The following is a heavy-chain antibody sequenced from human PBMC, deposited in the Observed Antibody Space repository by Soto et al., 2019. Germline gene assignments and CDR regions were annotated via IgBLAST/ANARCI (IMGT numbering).Heavy chain of an antibody. CDR3: ARSRDYDFWSGRLLGSHYMDV. V-gene: IGHV4-59*01. CDR2: IYYSGST. Sequence: SETLSLTCTVSGGSISSYYWSWIRQPPGKGLEWIGYIYYSGSTNYNPSLKSRVTISVDTSKNQFSLKLSSVTAADTAVYYCARSRDYDFWSGRLLGSHYMDVWGKGTTVTVSS. J-gene: IGHJ6*03. CDR1: GGSISSYY. D-gene: IGHD3-3*01.